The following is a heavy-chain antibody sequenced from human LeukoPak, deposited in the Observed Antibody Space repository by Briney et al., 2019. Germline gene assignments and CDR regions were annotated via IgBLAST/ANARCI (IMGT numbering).Heavy chain of an antibody. D-gene: IGHD6-13*01. CDR2: ISSNGGST. Sequence: GGSLRLSCAASGFTFSSYAMHWVRQAPGKGLEYVSAISSNGGSTYYANSVKGRFTISRDNSKNTLYLQMGSLRAEDMAVYYCARTKGSFAASYYFDYWGQGTLVTVSS. CDR3: ARTKGSFAASYYFDY. CDR1: GFTFSSYA. J-gene: IGHJ4*02. V-gene: IGHV3-64*01.